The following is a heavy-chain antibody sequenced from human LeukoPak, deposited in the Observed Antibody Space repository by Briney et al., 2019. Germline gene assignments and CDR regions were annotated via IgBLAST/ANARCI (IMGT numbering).Heavy chain of an antibody. CDR2: MNQDGSEK. CDR1: GLTFSSYW. V-gene: IGHV3-7*05. Sequence: GGSLRLSCAASGLTFSSYWMSWVRQAPGKGLEWVANMNQDGSEKYYVDSVKGRFTISRDNAKNSLYLQMNSLRAGDTAAYYCARGAYTYVCWGQGTLVTVSS. CDR3: ARGAYTYVC. J-gene: IGHJ4*02. D-gene: IGHD5-18*01.